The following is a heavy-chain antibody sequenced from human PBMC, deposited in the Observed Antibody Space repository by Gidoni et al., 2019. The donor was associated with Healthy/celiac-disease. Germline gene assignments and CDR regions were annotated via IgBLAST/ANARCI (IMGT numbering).Heavy chain of an antibody. V-gene: IGHV3-9*01. J-gene: IGHJ3*02. Sequence: EVQLVESGGGLVQPGRSLRLSCAASGFTFDDYAMHWVRQAPGKGLEWVSGISWNSGSIGYADSVKGRFTISRDNAKNSLDLQMNSLRAEDTALYYCAKDLSYGSGSYRHDAFDIWGQGTMVTVSS. CDR2: ISWNSGSI. D-gene: IGHD3-10*01. CDR3: AKDLSYGSGSYRHDAFDI. CDR1: GFTFDDYA.